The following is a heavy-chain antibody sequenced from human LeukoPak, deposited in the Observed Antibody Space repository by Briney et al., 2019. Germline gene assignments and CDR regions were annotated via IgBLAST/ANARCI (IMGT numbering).Heavy chain of an antibody. CDR1: GYTFTSYD. CDR2: MNPNSGNT. Sequence: ASVTVSCKASGYTFTSYDINWVRQATGQGLEWMGWMNPNSGNTGYAQKFQGRVTMTRNTSISTAYMELSSLRSEDTAVYYCARGRHYYDILTGYTRYYYYGMDVWGQGTTVTVSS. J-gene: IGHJ6*02. V-gene: IGHV1-8*01. D-gene: IGHD3-9*01. CDR3: ARGRHYYDILTGYTRYYYYGMDV.